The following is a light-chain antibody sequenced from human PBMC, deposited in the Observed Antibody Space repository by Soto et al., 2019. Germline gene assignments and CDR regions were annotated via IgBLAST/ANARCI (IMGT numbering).Light chain of an antibody. V-gene: IGKV1-27*01. CDR2: TAS. J-gene: IGKJ1*01. CDR3: QKYDSAPWT. CDR1: QGISNY. Sequence: DIPMTQSPSSLSASVGDRVTITCRASQGISNYLAWYQQKPGKVPKLLVYTASTLQSGVPSRFSGSGSGTDFTLTISSLQPEDVATYYCQKYDSAPWTFGQGTKVEIK.